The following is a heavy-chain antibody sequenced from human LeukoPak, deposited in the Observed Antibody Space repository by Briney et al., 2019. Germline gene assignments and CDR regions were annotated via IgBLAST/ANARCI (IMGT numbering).Heavy chain of an antibody. V-gene: IGHV4-4*02. J-gene: IGHJ3*02. D-gene: IGHD3-3*01. CDR3: ARSENYDPTAFDI. CDR2: FYHSGSP. CDR1: GGSISSNNW. Sequence: TSETLSLTCAVSGGSISSNNWWGWVRQPPGKGLEWIGEFYHSGSPNYNPSLKSRVTISVDKSRNHFSLNLSSVTAADTAVYYCARSENYDPTAFDIRGQGTMVTVSS.